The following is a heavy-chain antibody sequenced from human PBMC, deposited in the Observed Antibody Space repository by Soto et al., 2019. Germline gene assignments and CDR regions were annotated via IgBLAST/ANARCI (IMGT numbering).Heavy chain of an antibody. V-gene: IGHV3-33*01. CDR1: GFTFGSYG. CDR3: ARAVYGDYEAYYGMYV. J-gene: IGHJ6*02. Sequence: QVHLAESGGGVVQPGSSLRLSCAASGFTFGSYGMHWVRRAPGKGLEWVAVIWYDGSNKYYADSVKGRFTISRDNFKNSLFLQMNSVRGEDAAVYYCARAVYGDYEAYYGMYVWGQGTTFTVSS. D-gene: IGHD4-17*01. CDR2: IWYDGSNK.